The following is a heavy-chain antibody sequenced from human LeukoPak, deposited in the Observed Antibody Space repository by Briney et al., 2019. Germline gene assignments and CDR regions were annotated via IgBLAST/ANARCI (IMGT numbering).Heavy chain of an antibody. CDR3: ARVWAGTFVDY. Sequence: GGSLRLSCAASGFTFSRYWMSWVRQAPGNGLEWVANIKQDGSEKYYVDSVKGRFTISRDNDKNSLYLQMNSLRAEDTAVYYCARVWAGTFVDYWGQGTLVTVSS. CDR2: IKQDGSEK. D-gene: IGHD6-19*01. CDR1: GFTFSRYW. V-gene: IGHV3-7*01. J-gene: IGHJ4*02.